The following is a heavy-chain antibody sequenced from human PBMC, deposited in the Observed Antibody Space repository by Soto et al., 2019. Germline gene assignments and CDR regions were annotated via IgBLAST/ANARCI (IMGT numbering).Heavy chain of an antibody. CDR2: ISSSSSTI. D-gene: IGHD6-19*01. CDR1: GFTFSSYS. Sequence: PGGSLRLSCAASGFTFSSYSMNWVRQAPGKGLEWVSYISSSSSTIYYADSVKGRFTISRDNAKNSLYLQMNSLRAEDTAVYYCARDSLSSGRRIDYWGQGTLVTVSS. CDR3: ARDSLSSGRRIDY. J-gene: IGHJ4*02. V-gene: IGHV3-48*01.